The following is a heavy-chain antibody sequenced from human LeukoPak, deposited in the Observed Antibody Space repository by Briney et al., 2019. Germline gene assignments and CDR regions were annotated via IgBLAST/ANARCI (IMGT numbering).Heavy chain of an antibody. V-gene: IGHV3-48*01. CDR3: ARGVHRYYFDY. D-gene: IGHD3-10*01. J-gene: IGHJ4*02. Sequence: PGGSLRLSCAASGFTFSSYSMNWVRQAPGKGLEWVSYISSSSTIYYADSVKGRFTISRDNSKNTLYLQMNSLRAEDTAVYYCARGVHRYYFDYWGQGTLVTVSS. CDR2: ISSSSTI. CDR1: GFTFSSYS.